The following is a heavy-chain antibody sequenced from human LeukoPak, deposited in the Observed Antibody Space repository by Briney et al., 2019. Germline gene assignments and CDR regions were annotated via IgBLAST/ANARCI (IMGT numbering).Heavy chain of an antibody. CDR2: IYVTGST. Sequence: SETLSLTCSVSGGSIGTYYWSWIRQSPGKGLEWIGYIYVTGSTRYNPYLQSRVTISVDTSRNQFFLKMSSVTAADTAVYYCARHIGGGIEDMDVWGTGTKVTVSS. J-gene: IGHJ6*03. CDR3: ARHIGGGIEDMDV. D-gene: IGHD3-16*02. CDR1: GGSIGTYY. V-gene: IGHV4-59*08.